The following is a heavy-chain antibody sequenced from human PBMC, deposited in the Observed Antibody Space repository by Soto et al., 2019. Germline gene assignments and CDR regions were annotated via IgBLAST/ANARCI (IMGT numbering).Heavy chain of an antibody. CDR1: GGTFSSYT. J-gene: IGHJ4*02. D-gene: IGHD2-15*01. V-gene: IGHV1-69*04. Sequence: SVKVSCKASGGTFSSYTISWVRQAPGQGPEWMGRIIPILGIANYAQKFQGRVTITADKSTSTAYMELSSLRSEVTAVYYCARDLRYCSGGSCSLWGQGTLVTVSS. CDR3: ARDLRYCSGGSCSL. CDR2: IIPILGIA.